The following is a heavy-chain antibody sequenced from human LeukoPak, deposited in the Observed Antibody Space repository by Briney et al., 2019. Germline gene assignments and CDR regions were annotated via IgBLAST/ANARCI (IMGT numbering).Heavy chain of an antibody. Sequence: VASVKVSCKASGYTFTGYYMHWLRQAPGQGLEWMGWINPNSGDTNYAQKFQGRVTVTRDTSISTAYMEVSRLRSDDTAVYYCARDGALDIWGQGTMVTVSS. CDR2: INPNSGDT. D-gene: IGHD3-16*01. V-gene: IGHV1-2*02. CDR1: GYTFTGYY. CDR3: ARDGALDI. J-gene: IGHJ3*02.